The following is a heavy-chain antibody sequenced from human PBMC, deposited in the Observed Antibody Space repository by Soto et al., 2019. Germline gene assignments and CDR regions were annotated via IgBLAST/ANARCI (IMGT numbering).Heavy chain of an antibody. Sequence: QVQLVESGGGVVQPGRSLRLSCAASGFTFSSYAMHWVRQAPGKGLEWVAVISYDGSNKYYADSVKGRFTISRDNSKNTLYLQMNSLRAEDTAVYYCARDQNLWFGSSGDYWGQGTLVTVSS. D-gene: IGHD3-10*01. CDR2: ISYDGSNK. J-gene: IGHJ4*02. CDR1: GFTFSSYA. CDR3: ARDQNLWFGSSGDY. V-gene: IGHV3-30-3*01.